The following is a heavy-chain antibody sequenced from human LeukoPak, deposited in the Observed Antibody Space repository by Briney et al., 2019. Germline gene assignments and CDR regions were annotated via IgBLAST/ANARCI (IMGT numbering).Heavy chain of an antibody. CDR2: ISSSGSTV. CDR1: GFTFSGYE. V-gene: IGHV3-48*03. Sequence: GGSLRLSCAASGFTFSGYEMNWVRQAPGKGPEWVSYISSSGSTVYYADSVKGRFTISRDNAKNSLYLQMHSLRAEDTAIYYCATSGYYFEYSGQGTLVTVSS. D-gene: IGHD3-22*01. CDR3: ATSGYYFEY. J-gene: IGHJ4*02.